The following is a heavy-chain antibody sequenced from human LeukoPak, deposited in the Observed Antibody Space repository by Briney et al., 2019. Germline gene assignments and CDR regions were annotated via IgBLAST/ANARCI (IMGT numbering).Heavy chain of an antibody. CDR2: ISTYSANT. Sequence: GASVKVSCKASGYIFTNYGINWVRQAPGQGLEWMGWISTYSANTNYAQKLQGRVIMTTDTSTSTVYMELRSLRSDDTAVYYCARDHCTNGVCYIAYWGQGTLVTVSS. D-gene: IGHD2-8*01. CDR1: GYIFTNYG. J-gene: IGHJ4*02. CDR3: ARDHCTNGVCYIAY. V-gene: IGHV1-18*01.